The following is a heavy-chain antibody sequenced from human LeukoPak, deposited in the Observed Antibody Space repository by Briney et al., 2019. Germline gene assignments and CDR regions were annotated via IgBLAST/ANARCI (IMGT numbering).Heavy chain of an antibody. D-gene: IGHD5-12*01. CDR3: ARGDGYNELNY. J-gene: IGHJ4*02. Sequence: ASETLSLTCSVSGDSIISGNYYWSWIRQHPGKGLEYVGFISQSGSSFHNPSLESRVTISLDLSGNLFSLKLSSVTAADTAVYYCARGDGYNELNYWGQGTLVTVSS. V-gene: IGHV4-31*03. CDR1: GDSIISGNYY. CDR2: ISQSGSS.